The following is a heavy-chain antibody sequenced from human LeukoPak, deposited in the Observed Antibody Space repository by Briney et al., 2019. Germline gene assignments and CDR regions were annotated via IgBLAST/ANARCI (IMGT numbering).Heavy chain of an antibody. CDR1: GFTFSSSA. CDR3: AREGYDGAFDI. D-gene: IGHD5-12*01. V-gene: IGHV3-66*01. Sequence: GGSLRLSRAASGFTFSSSAMCWVRQAPGKGLEWVSVIYSVGSTYYADSVKGRFTISRDNSKNTLYLQMNALRAEDTAVYYCAREGYDGAFDIWGQGTMVTVSS. CDR2: IYSVGST. J-gene: IGHJ3*02.